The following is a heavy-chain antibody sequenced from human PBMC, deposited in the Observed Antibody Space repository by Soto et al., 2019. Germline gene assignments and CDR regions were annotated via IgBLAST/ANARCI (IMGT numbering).Heavy chain of an antibody. CDR3: ARDRGGSYHRSYWYFDL. J-gene: IGHJ2*01. CDR1: GYTFTSYA. D-gene: IGHD1-26*01. Sequence: ASVKVSCKASGYTFTSYAMHWVRQAPGQRLEWMGWINAGNGNTKYSQKFQGRVTITRDTSASTAYMELSSLRSEDTAVYYCARDRGGSYHRSYWYFDLWGRGTLVTVSS. CDR2: INAGNGNT. V-gene: IGHV1-3*01.